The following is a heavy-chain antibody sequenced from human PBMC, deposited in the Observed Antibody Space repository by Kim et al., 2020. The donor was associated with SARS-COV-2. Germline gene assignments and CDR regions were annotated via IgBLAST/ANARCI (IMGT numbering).Heavy chain of an antibody. D-gene: IGHD3-10*01. V-gene: IGHV4-38-2*02. J-gene: IGHJ4*02. Sequence: SETLSLTCTVSGYSISSGYYWGWIRQPPGKGLEWIGSIYHSGSTYYNPSLKSRVTISVDTSKNQFSLKLSSMTAADTAVYYCARGYYYGSGSYRDYWGQGTLVTVSS. CDR1: GYSISSGYY. CDR2: IYHSGST. CDR3: ARGYYYGSGSYRDY.